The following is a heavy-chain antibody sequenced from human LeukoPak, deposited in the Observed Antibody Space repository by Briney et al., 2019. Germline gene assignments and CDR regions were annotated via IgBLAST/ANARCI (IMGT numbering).Heavy chain of an antibody. J-gene: IGHJ2*01. CDR1: GGSISSYY. CDR3: ARDRLAYYDILTGGHFDL. Sequence: SETLSLTCTVSGGSISSYYWSCIRQPPGKGLEWIGYIYYSGSTNYNPSLKSRVTISVDTSKNQFSLKLSSVTAADTAVYYCARDRLAYYDILTGGHFDLWGRGTLVTASS. CDR2: IYYSGST. V-gene: IGHV4-59*01. D-gene: IGHD3-9*01.